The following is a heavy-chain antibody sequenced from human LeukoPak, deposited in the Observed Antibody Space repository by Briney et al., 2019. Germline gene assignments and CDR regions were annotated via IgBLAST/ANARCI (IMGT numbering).Heavy chain of an antibody. CDR2: ISSSSTI. V-gene: IGHV3-48*02. CDR1: GFTFSSYS. Sequence: GGSLRLSCAASGFTFSSYSMNWVRQAPGKGLEWVSYISSSSTIYYADSVKGRFTISRDNAKNSLYLQMNSLRDEDTAVYYCARSEGIAVADAVDYWGQGTLVTVSS. D-gene: IGHD6-19*01. CDR3: ARSEGIAVADAVDY. J-gene: IGHJ4*02.